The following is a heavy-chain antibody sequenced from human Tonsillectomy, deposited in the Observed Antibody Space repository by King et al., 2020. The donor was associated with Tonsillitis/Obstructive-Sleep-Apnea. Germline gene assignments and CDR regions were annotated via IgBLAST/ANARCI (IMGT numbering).Heavy chain of an antibody. V-gene: IGHV3-23*04. J-gene: IGHJ3*01. CDR1: GFIFSSYT. D-gene: IGHD4-17*01. CDR3: VKGHGDDDACDV. CDR2: ITGTSFST. Sequence: VQLVESGGGLVQPGGSLRLSCAASGFIFSSYTMGWVRQAPGKGLEWVSAITGTSFSTYYADSVKGRFTISRDNSKNTLHLQMDSLRAEDTAVYYCVKGHGDDDACDVWGQGTRVTVSS.